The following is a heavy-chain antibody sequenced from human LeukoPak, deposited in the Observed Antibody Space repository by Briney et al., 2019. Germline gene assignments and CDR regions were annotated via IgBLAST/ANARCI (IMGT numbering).Heavy chain of an antibody. V-gene: IGHV3-21*01. Sequence: GGPLRLSCAASGFTFSTYSMNWVRQAPGKGLEWVSSISSSSSFIYYADSVKGRFTISRDNAKNSLFLEMNSLRAEDTAVYYCASELGDYWGQGTLVTVSS. CDR1: GFTFSTYS. D-gene: IGHD7-27*01. J-gene: IGHJ4*02. CDR2: ISSSSSFI. CDR3: ASELGDY.